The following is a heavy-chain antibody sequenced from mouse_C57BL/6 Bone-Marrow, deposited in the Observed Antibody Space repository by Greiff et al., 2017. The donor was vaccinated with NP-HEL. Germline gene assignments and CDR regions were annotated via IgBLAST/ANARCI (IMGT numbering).Heavy chain of an antibody. CDR3: ARAYGNYLDY. CDR2: ISYDGSN. J-gene: IGHJ2*01. D-gene: IGHD2-10*02. V-gene: IGHV3-6*01. Sequence: EVQLQQSGPGLVKPSQSLSLTCSVTGYSITSGYYWNWIRRFPGNKLEWVGSISYDGSNNYSPSLKNRISITRDTSKNQFFLKLNSVTAEDTAKYDCARAYGNYLDYWGQGTTLTVSS. CDR1: GYSITSGYY.